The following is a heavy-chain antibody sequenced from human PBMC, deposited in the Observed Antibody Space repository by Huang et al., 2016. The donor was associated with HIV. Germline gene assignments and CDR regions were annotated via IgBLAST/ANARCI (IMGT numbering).Heavy chain of an antibody. J-gene: IGHJ3*02. D-gene: IGHD3-16*01. V-gene: IGHV4-34*01. CDR3: ARSLMGEDPFDI. Sequence: QVRLHQWGTGLVRPSETLSLTCAVYGGPLSGHYWSWVRLPPGGSLEWLGEVTHRGSDNYNPSLKSRLSMSIDTSKKQFSLKLGSVTAADTALYYCARSLMGEDPFDIWGQGTLVTVSS. CDR2: VTHRGSD. CDR1: GGPLSGHY.